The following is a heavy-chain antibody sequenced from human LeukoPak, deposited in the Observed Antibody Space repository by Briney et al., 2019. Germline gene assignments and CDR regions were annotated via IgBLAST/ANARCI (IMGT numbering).Heavy chain of an antibody. D-gene: IGHD1-26*01. Sequence: GGSLRLSCAASGFTFNTYTMNWVRQAPGKGLEWVSSISSGTSYIYYADSVKGRFTISRDNAKNSLYLQMNSLRAEDAAVYYCARDPTSSWETAFDIWGQGTMVTVSS. CDR2: ISSGTSYI. CDR3: ARDPTSSWETAFDI. V-gene: IGHV3-21*01. CDR1: GFTFNTYT. J-gene: IGHJ3*02.